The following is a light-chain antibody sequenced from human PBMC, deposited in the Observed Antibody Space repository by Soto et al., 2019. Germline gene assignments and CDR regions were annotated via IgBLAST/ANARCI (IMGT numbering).Light chain of an antibody. Sequence: EIVFTQSPGTLSLSTGEGATISCRASQDVSSSYLAWYQQKPGQATRLLIFGASTRANGIPARFSGSGSGTEFSLTITSLQSEDFALYYCQQYNNRLPWTFGQGTKVDIK. CDR2: GAS. J-gene: IGKJ1*01. CDR1: QDVSSSY. CDR3: QQYNNRLPWT. V-gene: IGKV3-15*01.